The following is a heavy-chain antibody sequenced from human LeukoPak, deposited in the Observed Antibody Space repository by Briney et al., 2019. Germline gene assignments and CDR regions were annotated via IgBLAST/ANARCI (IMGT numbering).Heavy chain of an antibody. Sequence: GGSLRLSCAASGFTFSSYSMNWVRQAPGKGLELVSSISGGYNYIYYTDSVQGRFTISRDNAKNSLYLQMNTLRAEDTAVYYCASQGSGYDSPIDHWGQGTLVTVSS. CDR2: ISGGYNYI. V-gene: IGHV3-21*01. J-gene: IGHJ4*02. D-gene: IGHD5-12*01. CDR1: GFTFSSYS. CDR3: ASQGSGYDSPIDH.